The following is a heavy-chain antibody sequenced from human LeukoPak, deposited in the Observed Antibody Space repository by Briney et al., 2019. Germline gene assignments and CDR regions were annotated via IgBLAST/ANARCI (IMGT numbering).Heavy chain of an antibody. CDR2: IIPILGIA. D-gene: IGHD1-26*01. V-gene: IGHV1-69*04. CDR1: GYTFTDYY. J-gene: IGHJ4*02. CDR3: AREGGGSYFDY. Sequence: ASVKVSCKTSGYTFTDYYMHWVRQAPGQGLEWMGRIIPILGIANYAQKFQGRVTITADKSTSTAYMELSSLRSEDTAVYYCAREGGGSYFDYWGQGTLVTVSS.